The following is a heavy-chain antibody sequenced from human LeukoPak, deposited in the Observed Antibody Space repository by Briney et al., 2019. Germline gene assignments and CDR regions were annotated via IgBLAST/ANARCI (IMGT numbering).Heavy chain of an antibody. Sequence: PGGSLRLSCAASGFTFSSYSMNWVRQAPGKGLEWVSSISSSSSYIYYADSVKGRVTISRDNAKNSLYLQMNSLRVEDTAVYYCARGNNGWLFDYWGQGTLVTVSS. V-gene: IGHV3-21*01. CDR1: GFTFSSYS. CDR3: ARGNNGWLFDY. CDR2: ISSSSSYI. J-gene: IGHJ4*02. D-gene: IGHD6-19*01.